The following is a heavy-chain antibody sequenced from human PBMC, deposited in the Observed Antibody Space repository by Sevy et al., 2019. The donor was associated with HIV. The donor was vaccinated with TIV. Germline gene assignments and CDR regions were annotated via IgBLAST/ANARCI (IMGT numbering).Heavy chain of an antibody. Sequence: GGSLRLSCAASGFTFSSYGMHWVRQAPGKGLEWVAFIRYDGSNKYYADSVKGRFTISRDNSKNTMYLQMNSLRAEDTAVYYCANDGGYCSRTRCYKDDNWFDPWGQGTLVTVSS. V-gene: IGHV3-30*02. CDR3: ANDGGYCSRTRCYKDDNWFDP. J-gene: IGHJ5*02. D-gene: IGHD2-2*02. CDR2: IRYDGSNK. CDR1: GFTFSSYG.